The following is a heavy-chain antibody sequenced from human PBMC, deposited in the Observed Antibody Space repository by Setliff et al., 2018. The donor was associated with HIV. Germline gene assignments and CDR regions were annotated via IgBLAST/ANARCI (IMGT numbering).Heavy chain of an antibody. D-gene: IGHD1-7*01. CDR2: ITSSSTYI. CDR1: GFTFSSYT. Sequence: GGSLRLSCAASGFTFSSYTMNWVRQAPGKGLEWVSSITSSSTYIYYADSVKGRFTISRDNAKSSLYLQMNSLRADDTAVYYCTRDYAFDWNSVMDVWGKGTTVTVSS. V-gene: IGHV3-21*01. CDR3: TRDYAFDWNSVMDV. J-gene: IGHJ6*03.